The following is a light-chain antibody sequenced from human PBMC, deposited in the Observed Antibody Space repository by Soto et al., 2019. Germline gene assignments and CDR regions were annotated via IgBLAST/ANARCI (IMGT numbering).Light chain of an antibody. CDR3: HQSLSSPYS. CDR2: AAP. Sequence: IQMTQSPSSLSASVGDRVTITCRASQDIANFLHWYQHKPGKAPRLLIYAAPNLQRGVPSRFSGRGSGTDFTLTINSLEPEDFASYYCHQSLSSPYSFGPGTKVEIK. CDR1: QDIANF. J-gene: IGKJ2*03. V-gene: IGKV1-39*01.